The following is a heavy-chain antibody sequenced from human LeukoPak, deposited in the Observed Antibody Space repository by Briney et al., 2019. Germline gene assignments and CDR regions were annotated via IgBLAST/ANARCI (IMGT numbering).Heavy chain of an antibody. V-gene: IGHV3-48*04. D-gene: IGHD4-17*01. CDR1: GFTFSSYS. J-gene: IGHJ4*02. Sequence: GGSLRLSCAASGFTFSSYSMNWVRQAPGRGLEWVSYISSSSSTIYYADSVKGRFTISRDNAKNSLYLQMNSLSAEDTAVYYCARDPGYGDFHYYFDYWGQGTLVTVSS. CDR3: ARDPGYGDFHYYFDY. CDR2: ISSSSSTI.